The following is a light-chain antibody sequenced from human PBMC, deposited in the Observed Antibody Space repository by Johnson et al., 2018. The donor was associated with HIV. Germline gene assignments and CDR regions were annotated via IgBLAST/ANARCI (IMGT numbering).Light chain of an antibody. Sequence: QSVLTQPPSVSAAPGQKVTISCSGSSSNIGNNYVSWYQQVPGTAPKLLIYDNNKRPSGIPDRFSGSKSGTSATLGITGLQTGDEADYYCGTWDSSLIAGHVFGTGTKVTVL. J-gene: IGLJ1*01. CDR3: GTWDSSLIAGHV. CDR2: DNN. CDR1: SSNIGNNY. V-gene: IGLV1-51*01.